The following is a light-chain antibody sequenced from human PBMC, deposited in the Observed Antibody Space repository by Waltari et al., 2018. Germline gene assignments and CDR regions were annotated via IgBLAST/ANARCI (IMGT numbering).Light chain of an antibody. CDR3: CSYAGSSTYV. CDR2: DVS. CDR1: SSAGGGYTF. V-gene: IGLV2-23*02. Sequence: QSALTQPASVSGSPGQSTTISCPGTSSAGGGYTFFSWYQQHPGKAPKLMIYDVSKRPSGVSNRFSGSKSGNTASLTISGLQAEDEADYYCCSYAGSSTYVFGTGTKVTVL. J-gene: IGLJ1*01.